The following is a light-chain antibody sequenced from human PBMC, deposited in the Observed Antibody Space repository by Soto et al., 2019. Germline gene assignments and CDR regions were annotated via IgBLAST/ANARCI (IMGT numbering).Light chain of an antibody. CDR2: EVN. V-gene: IGLV2-8*01. J-gene: IGLJ1*01. CDR1: TGDIGFYNY. CDR3: SSYADDNIFV. Sequence: QSVLTQPPSASGSPGQSVTISCTGTTGDIGFYNYVSWYQQYPGKAPKLIIFEVNKRPSGVPDRFSGSKSGNTASLPVSGLQADDEADYYCSSYADDNIFVFGTGTKVTVL.